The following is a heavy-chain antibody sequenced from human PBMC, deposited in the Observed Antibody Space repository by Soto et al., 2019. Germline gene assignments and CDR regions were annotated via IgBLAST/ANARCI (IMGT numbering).Heavy chain of an antibody. CDR2: INHSGST. J-gene: IGHJ6*02. D-gene: IGHD3-3*01. CDR3: ARGSSFYFWSGFYGMDV. V-gene: IGHV4-34*01. CDR1: GGSFSGYY. Sequence: PXETLSVTCAVYGGSFSGYYWSWIRQPPGKGLEWIGEINHSGSTNYNPSLKSRVTISVDTSKNQFSLKLSSVTAADTAVYYCARGSSFYFWSGFYGMDVWGQGTTVTV.